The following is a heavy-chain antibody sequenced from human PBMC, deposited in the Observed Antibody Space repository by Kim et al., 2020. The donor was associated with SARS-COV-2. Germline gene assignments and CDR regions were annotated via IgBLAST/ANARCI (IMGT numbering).Heavy chain of an antibody. V-gene: IGHV4-61*02. D-gene: IGHD3-22*01. CDR2: IYTSGST. CDR3: ARGAGYYDSSGLFDY. J-gene: IGHJ4*02. Sequence: SETLSLTCTVSGGSISSGSYYWSWIRQPAGKGLEWIGRIYTSGSTNYNPSLKSRVTISVDTSKNQFSLKLSSVTAAATAVYYCARGAGYYDSSGLFDYWGQGTLVTVSS. CDR1: GGSISSGSYY.